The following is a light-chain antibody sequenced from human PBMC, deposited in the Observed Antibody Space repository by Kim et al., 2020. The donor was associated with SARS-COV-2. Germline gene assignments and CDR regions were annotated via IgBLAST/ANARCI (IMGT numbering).Light chain of an antibody. CDR1: SLRSYY. V-gene: IGLV3-19*01. Sequence: SSELTQDPAVSVALGQTVRITCQGDSLRSYYATWYQQKPGQASIVVIYGKNNRPSGIPDRFSGSSSGNTASLTITATQAGDEADYYCNSRDSNDNVVFGGGTQLTVL. J-gene: IGLJ3*02. CDR3: NSRDSNDNVV. CDR2: GKN.